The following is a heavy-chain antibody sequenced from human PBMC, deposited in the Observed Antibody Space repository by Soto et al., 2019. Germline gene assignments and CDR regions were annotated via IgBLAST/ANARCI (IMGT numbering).Heavy chain of an antibody. Sequence: GGSLRLSCAASGFTFTSYAMSWVRQAPGKGLEWVSTISGSGGSTYYADSVKGRFTISRDNSKNTLYLQLNSLRAEDTAVYYCAKDRTTSGTTVRFDPWGQGTLVTVSS. V-gene: IGHV3-23*01. CDR3: AKDRTTSGTTVRFDP. CDR1: GFTFTSYA. CDR2: ISGSGGST. J-gene: IGHJ5*02. D-gene: IGHD1-1*01.